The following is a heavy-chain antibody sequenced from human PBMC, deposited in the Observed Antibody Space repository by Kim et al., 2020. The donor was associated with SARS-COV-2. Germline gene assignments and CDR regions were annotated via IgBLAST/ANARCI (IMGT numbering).Heavy chain of an antibody. V-gene: IGHV3-15*01. CDR2: IKRKTDGGTT. CDR1: GFTFSNAW. D-gene: IGHD3-22*01. CDR3: TTEPYYYDISGYYVY. Sequence: GGSLRLSCAASGFTFSNAWMSWVRQAPGKGLEWVGRIKRKTDGGTTEYAAPVKGRFTISRDDSKNTLYLQMNSLKTEDTAVYSCTTEPYYYDISGYYVYWGPRNLFSVSS. J-gene: IGHJ4*02.